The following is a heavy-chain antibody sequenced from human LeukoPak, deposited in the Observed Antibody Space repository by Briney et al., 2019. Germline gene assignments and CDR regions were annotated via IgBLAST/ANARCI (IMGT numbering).Heavy chain of an antibody. J-gene: IGHJ4*02. CDR3: ARANYYDSSGYYLIDHYFDY. V-gene: IGHV3-20*04. Sequence: GGSLTLSCDAAGFTFDDYAMSWVRQAPGKGLECTVWINWNGGSTGYADSVKGRFTISRDNAKNSLYLQMNSLRAEDTALYYCARANYYDSSGYYLIDHYFDYWGQGALVTVSS. CDR1: GFTFDDYA. D-gene: IGHD3-22*01. CDR2: INWNGGST.